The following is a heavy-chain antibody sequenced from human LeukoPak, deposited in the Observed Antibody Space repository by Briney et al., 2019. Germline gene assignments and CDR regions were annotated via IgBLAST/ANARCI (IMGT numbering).Heavy chain of an antibody. Sequence: GGSLGLSCAASGSTFSSYAMSWVRRAPGKGREWVSAISGSGGSTYYADSVKGRFTISRDNSKNTLYLQMNSLRAEDTAVYYCAKDRARFIYDSSATWGQGTLVTVSS. CDR1: GSTFSSYA. CDR2: ISGSGGST. CDR3: AKDRARFIYDSSAT. D-gene: IGHD3-22*01. J-gene: IGHJ4*02. V-gene: IGHV3-23*01.